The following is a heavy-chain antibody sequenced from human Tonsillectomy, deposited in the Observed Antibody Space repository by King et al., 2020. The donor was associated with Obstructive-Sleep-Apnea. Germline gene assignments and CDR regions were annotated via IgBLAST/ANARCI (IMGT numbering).Heavy chain of an antibody. D-gene: IGHD3-10*01. Sequence: VQLQESGPGLVKPSETLSLTCTVSGGSISGYYWSWIRQPPGKGLEGIWCIFYSGSTNYNPSLKNGVPISRDTSKNPFSLKLGSVTAADTAVYYCARVRSVRGGLYGMDVWGQGTTVTVSS. V-gene: IGHV4-59*01. CDR2: IFYSGST. CDR3: ARVRSVRGGLYGMDV. CDR1: GGSISGYY. J-gene: IGHJ6*02.